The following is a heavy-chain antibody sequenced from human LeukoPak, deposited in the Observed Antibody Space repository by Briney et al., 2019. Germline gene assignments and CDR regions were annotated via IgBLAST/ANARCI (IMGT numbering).Heavy chain of an antibody. D-gene: IGHD5-18*01. CDR1: GGSISSGSYY. Sequence: PSQTLSLTCTVSGGSISSGSYYWSWIRQPAGKGLEWIGRIYTSGITKYNPSLKSRVTISVDTSKNQFSLKLSSVTATDTAVYYCARAQARGYSFFRVSGAFDIWGQGTMVTVPS. CDR2: IYTSGIT. CDR3: ARAQARGYSFFRVSGAFDI. J-gene: IGHJ3*02. V-gene: IGHV4-61*02.